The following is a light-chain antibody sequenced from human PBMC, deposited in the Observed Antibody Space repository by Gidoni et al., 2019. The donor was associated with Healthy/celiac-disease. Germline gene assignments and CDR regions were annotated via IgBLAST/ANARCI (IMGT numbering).Light chain of an antibody. CDR3: QQRSNSWT. J-gene: IGKJ1*01. V-gene: IGKV3-11*01. Sequence: EIVLTQSPPTLSLSPGERATLSCRASQSVSSYLAWYQQKPGQAPRLLIYDASNRATGIPARFSGSGSGTDFTLTISSLEPEDFAVYYCQQRSNSWTFGQGTKVEIK. CDR2: DAS. CDR1: QSVSSY.